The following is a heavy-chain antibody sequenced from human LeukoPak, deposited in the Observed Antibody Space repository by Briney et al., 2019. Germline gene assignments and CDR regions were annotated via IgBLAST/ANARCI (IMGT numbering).Heavy chain of an antibody. D-gene: IGHD6-19*01. CDR2: ISASGGST. J-gene: IGHJ5*02. Sequence: GGSLRLSCAASGFTFSSSAMSWVRQVPGKGLEWVSGISASGGSTYYADSVKGRFTISRDNSKNTLYLQMNSLRAEDTAVYYCARDRYSSGSNEGFDPWGQGTLVTVSS. CDR1: GFTFSSSA. CDR3: ARDRYSSGSNEGFDP. V-gene: IGHV3-23*01.